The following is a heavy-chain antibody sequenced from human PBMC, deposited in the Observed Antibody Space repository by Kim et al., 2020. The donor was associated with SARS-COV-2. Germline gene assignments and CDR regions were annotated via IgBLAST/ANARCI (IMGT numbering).Heavy chain of an antibody. Sequence: SETLSLTCTVSGGSISSGDYYWSWIRQPPGKGLEWIGYIYYSGSTYYNPSLKSRVTISVDTSKNQFSLKLSSVTAADTAVYYCAREGSSSSGSEYYFDYWGQGTLVTVSS. V-gene: IGHV4-30-4*01. CDR2: IYYSGST. J-gene: IGHJ4*02. CDR3: AREGSSSSGSEYYFDY. CDR1: GGSISSGDYY. D-gene: IGHD6-6*01.